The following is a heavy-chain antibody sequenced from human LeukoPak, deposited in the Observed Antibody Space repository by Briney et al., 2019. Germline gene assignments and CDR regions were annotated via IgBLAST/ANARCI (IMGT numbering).Heavy chain of an antibody. CDR2: IYYSGST. CDR1: GGSISSSIYY. V-gene: IGHV4-39*01. J-gene: IGHJ6*02. CDR3: ARRGNYYYGMDV. Sequence: TSETLSLTCTVSGGSISSSIYYWGWIRQPPGKGLEWIGSIYYSGSTYYNPSLKSRVTISVDTSKNQFSLKLSSVTAADTAVYYCARRGNYYYGMDVWGQGTTVTVSS.